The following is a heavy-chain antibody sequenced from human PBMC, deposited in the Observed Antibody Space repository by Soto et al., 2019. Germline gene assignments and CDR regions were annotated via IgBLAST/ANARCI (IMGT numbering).Heavy chain of an antibody. CDR1: GYTFTGHY. CDR2: IGPESGAT. Sequence: SVKVSCKASGYTFTGHYIHWVRQAPEQGPEWMGEIGPESGATRYAQRFQGRVTMTRDMSITTVYMELNNLSPDDTAVYYCGRGRSGQIVVFYWGQGTPVTVSS. J-gene: IGHJ4*02. V-gene: IGHV1-2*02. D-gene: IGHD1-26*01. CDR3: GRGRSGQIVVFY.